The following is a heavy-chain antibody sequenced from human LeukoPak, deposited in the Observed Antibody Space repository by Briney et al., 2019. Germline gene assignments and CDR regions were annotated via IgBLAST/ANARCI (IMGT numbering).Heavy chain of an antibody. CDR3: AKQGGYSYGSYYFDY. CDR2: ISGSGGST. D-gene: IGHD5-18*01. Sequence: GGSLRLSCAASGFTFSSYAMSWVRQAPGKGLEWVSAISGSGGSTYYADSVKGRFTISRDNSKNTLYLQMNSLRAEDTAVYCCAKQGGYSYGSYYFDYWGQGTLVTVSS. V-gene: IGHV3-23*01. CDR1: GFTFSSYA. J-gene: IGHJ4*02.